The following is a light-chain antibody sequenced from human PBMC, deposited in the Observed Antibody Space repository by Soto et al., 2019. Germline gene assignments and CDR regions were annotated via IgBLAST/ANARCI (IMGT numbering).Light chain of an antibody. J-gene: IGLJ1*01. CDR2: EVS. CDR1: SSDVGFYNY. CDR3: SSYRSSSTLYV. V-gene: IGLV2-14*01. Sequence: QSVLTQPASVSGSPGQSITISCTGTSSDVGFYNYVSWYQQHPGKAPRLMIHEVSNRPSGVSNRFSGSKSGNTASLTISGLQAEDEADYYCSSYRSSSTLYVFGTGTKVTVL.